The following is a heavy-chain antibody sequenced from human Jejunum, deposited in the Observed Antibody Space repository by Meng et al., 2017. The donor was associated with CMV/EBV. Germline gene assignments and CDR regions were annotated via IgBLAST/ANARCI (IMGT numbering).Heavy chain of an antibody. CDR2: ISWNSGDI. J-gene: IGHJ4*02. CDR3: AKDIVGYSYGSFDF. Sequence: GFTFDDYAMHWVRQAPGKGLEWVSGISWNSGDIGYADSVKGRFTISRDNAKNSLHLQMNSLRAEDTALYYCAKDIVGYSYGSFDFWGQGTLVTVFS. V-gene: IGHV3-9*01. CDR1: GFTFDDYA. D-gene: IGHD5-18*01.